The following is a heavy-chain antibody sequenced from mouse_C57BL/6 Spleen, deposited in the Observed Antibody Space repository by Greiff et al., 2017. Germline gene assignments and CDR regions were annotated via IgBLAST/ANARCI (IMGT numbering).Heavy chain of an antibody. CDR2: IRSKSSNYAT. CDR3: GRGEYYGSWFAY. D-gene: IGHD1-1*01. CDR1: GFTFNTYA. V-gene: IGHV10-3*01. J-gene: IGHJ3*01. Sequence: EVQLVESGGGLVQPKGSLKLSCAASGFTFNTYAMHWVRQAPGKGLEWVARIRSKSSNYATYYADSVKDRFTISRDDSQSMLYLQMNNLKTEDAAMYYCGRGEYYGSWFAYWGQGTLVTVSA.